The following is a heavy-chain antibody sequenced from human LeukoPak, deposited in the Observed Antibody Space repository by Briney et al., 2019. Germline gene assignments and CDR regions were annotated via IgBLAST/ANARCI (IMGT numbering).Heavy chain of an antibody. J-gene: IGHJ6*03. D-gene: IGHD3-16*01. CDR1: GYTFTSYG. CDR2: ISAYNGNT. V-gene: IGHV1-18*01. Sequence: GASVKVSCKASGYTFTSYGISWVRHAPGQGLEWMGWISAYNGNTNYAQKLQGRVTMTTDTSTSTAYMELRSLRSDDTAVYYCARGDGYYYYYYMDVWGKGTTVTVSS. CDR3: ARGDGYYYYYYMDV.